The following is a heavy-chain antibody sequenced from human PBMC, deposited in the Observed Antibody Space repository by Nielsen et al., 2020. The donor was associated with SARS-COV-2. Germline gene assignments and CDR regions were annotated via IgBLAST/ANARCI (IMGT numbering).Heavy chain of an antibody. J-gene: IGHJ6*02. V-gene: IGHV1-18*01. CDR3: ARAHIAARSPYYYYGMDV. Sequence: ASVKVSCKASGYTFTSYGISWVRQAPGQGLEWMGWISAYNGNTNYAQKLQGRVTMTTDTSTSTAYMELRSLRSDDTAVYYCARAHIAARSPYYYYGMDVWGQGTTVTVSS. D-gene: IGHD6-6*01. CDR1: GYTFTSYG. CDR2: ISAYNGNT.